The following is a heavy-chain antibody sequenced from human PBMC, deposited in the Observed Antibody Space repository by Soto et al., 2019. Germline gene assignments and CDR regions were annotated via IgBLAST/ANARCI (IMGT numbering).Heavy chain of an antibody. J-gene: IGHJ4*02. V-gene: IGHV4-31*03. Sequence: QVQLQESGPGLVKPSQTLSLTCTVSGGSISSGAYYWSWIRPHPGKGLEWIGYIYYSGSTYYNPSLKSRVTISVDTSKNEFSLKLSSVTAADTAVYYCASSSGARYYDYWGQGTLVTVSS. CDR2: IYYSGST. CDR1: GGSISSGAYY. CDR3: ASSSGARYYDY. D-gene: IGHD2-15*01.